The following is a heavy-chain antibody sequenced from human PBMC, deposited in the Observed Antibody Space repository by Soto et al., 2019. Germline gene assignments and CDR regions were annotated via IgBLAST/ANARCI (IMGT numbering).Heavy chain of an antibody. J-gene: IGHJ4*02. Sequence: SETLSLTCTVSGGSISSSSYYWGWIRQPPGKGLEWIGSIYYSGSTYYNPSLKSRVTISVDTSKNQFSLKLSSVTAADTAVYYCASFYGSGSYYTYYFDYWGQGTLVTVSS. CDR2: IYYSGST. CDR3: ASFYGSGSYYTYYFDY. V-gene: IGHV4-39*01. D-gene: IGHD3-10*01. CDR1: GGSISSSSYY.